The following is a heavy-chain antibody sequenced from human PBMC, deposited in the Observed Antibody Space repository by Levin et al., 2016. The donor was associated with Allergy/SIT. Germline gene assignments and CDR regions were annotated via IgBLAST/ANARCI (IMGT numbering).Heavy chain of an antibody. CDR2: IRSKAYGETT. Sequence: WIRQPPGKGLEWVGFIRSKAYGETTDHAASVEGRFSISRDDSKNIAYLQMNSLKIEDTALYYCTTGGSYYTYYYGVDVWGQGTTVTVSS. CDR3: TTGGSYYTYYYGVDV. D-gene: IGHD1-26*01. J-gene: IGHJ6*02. V-gene: IGHV3-49*02.